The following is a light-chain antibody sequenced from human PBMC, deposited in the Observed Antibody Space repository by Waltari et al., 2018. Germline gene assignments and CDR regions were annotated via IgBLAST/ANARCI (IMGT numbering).Light chain of an antibody. J-gene: IGLJ3*02. CDR3: AAWDDSLNGRWV. CDR1: ASNIGNNV. CDR2: RSD. V-gene: IGLV1-44*01. Sequence: QSVLTQPPSASGTPGQGVTISCSGGASNIGNNVVNWYQQVPGKAPKLLIYRSDRRPAGVPDRFSGSKSGTSASLAISGIQSEDEADYYCAAWDDSLNGRWVFGGGTKVTVL.